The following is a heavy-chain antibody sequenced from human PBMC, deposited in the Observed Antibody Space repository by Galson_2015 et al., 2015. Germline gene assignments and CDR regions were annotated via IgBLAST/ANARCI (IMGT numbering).Heavy chain of an antibody. D-gene: IGHD2-2*01. CDR1: GYTFTSYW. V-gene: IGHV5-51*01. Sequence: QSGAEVKKPGESLKISCKGSGYTFTSYWIGWVRQMPGKGLEWMGVIYPGDSDTRYSPSLQGQVTISADKYISTAYLQWSSLKASDTAMYYCARLGDPCSTSCWDSFDIWGQGTMVTVSS. CDR2: IYPGDSDT. CDR3: ARLGDPCSTSCWDSFDI. J-gene: IGHJ3*02.